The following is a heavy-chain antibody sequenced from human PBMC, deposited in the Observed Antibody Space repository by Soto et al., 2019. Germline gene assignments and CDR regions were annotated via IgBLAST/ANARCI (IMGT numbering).Heavy chain of an antibody. V-gene: IGHV4-59*01. D-gene: IGHD6-19*01. CDR3: ARSSVAGPYYYGMVV. CDR2: IYYSGST. Sequence: LSLTCTVSGGSISSYYWSWIRQPPGKGLEWIGYIYYSGSTNYNPSLKSRVTISVDTSKNQFSLKLSSVTAADTAVYYCARSSVAGPYYYGMVVLRQGTTVTVSS. J-gene: IGHJ6*02. CDR1: GGSISSYY.